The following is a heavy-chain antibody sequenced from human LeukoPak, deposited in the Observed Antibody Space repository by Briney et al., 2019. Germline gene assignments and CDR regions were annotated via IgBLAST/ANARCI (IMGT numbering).Heavy chain of an antibody. CDR2: IGIDSGNT. CDR3: ARDHNYAFDN. CDR1: GFPFNDYS. D-gene: IGHD1-1*01. V-gene: IGHV3-48*04. J-gene: IGHJ4*02. Sequence: GGSLRLSCTASGFPFNDYSMNWVRQAPGKGLEWISYIGIDSGNTKYADSVEGRFTISADNAKNSLSLQMNSLRVEDTAVYYCARDHNYAFDNWGQGTLVSVSS.